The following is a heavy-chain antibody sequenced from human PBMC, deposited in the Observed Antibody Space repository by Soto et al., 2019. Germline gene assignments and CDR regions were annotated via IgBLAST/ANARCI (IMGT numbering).Heavy chain of an antibody. J-gene: IGHJ4*02. D-gene: IGHD3-16*01. CDR1: GFNFNSYG. V-gene: IGHV3-30*03. CDR2: ISYDGSNQ. Sequence: QVQLVECGGGVVQPGRSLRLSCAASGFNFNSYGMHWVRQAPGKGLEWVAVISYDGSNQDYADSVKGRFTISRDNSKNTLYLQMNSLKAEDTAVFYCATVLSNYFDYIWGSYDYWGQLTLVTVSS. CDR3: ATVLSNYFDYIWGSYDY.